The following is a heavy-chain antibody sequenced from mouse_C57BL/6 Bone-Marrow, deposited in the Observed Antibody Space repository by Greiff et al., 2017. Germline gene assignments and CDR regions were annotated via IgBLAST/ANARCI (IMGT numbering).Heavy chain of an antibody. V-gene: IGHV1-39*01. J-gene: IGHJ4*01. Sequence: VQLKESGPELVKPGASVKISCKASGYSFTDYNMNWVNQTPGKSLEWIGVINTNYGTTSYTQNVKGRDTLAGDQSSSTAYMQLNRLTSEDSAVYYSARKWTKGVAEYAMDYWGQGTSVTVSS. CDR3: ARKWTKGVAEYAMDY. CDR2: INTNYGTT. CDR1: GYSFTDYN. D-gene: IGHD1-1*01.